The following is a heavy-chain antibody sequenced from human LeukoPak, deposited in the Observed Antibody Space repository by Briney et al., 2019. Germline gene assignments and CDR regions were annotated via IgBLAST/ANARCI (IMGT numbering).Heavy chain of an antibody. J-gene: IGHJ2*01. Sequence: SVKVSCKASGGTFISYAISWVRQAPGQGREWRGRIIPIFGTANYAQKFQGRVTIPTDESTRTAYMELSSLRSEHTAVYYCARGGYYYDSSGYWPWYFDLWGRGTLVTVSS. D-gene: IGHD3-22*01. V-gene: IGHV1-69*05. CDR3: ARGGYYYDSSGYWPWYFDL. CDR2: IIPIFGTA. CDR1: GGTFISYA.